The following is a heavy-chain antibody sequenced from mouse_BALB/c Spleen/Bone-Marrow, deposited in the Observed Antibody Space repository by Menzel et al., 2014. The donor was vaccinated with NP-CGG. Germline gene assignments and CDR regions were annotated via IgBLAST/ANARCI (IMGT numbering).Heavy chain of an antibody. J-gene: IGHJ4*01. V-gene: IGHV1S56*01. CDR1: GYTFTSYY. CDR3: ARRENWAYAMDY. CDR2: IYPGDGST. Sequence: VQLQQSGPELVKPGASVEMSCKPSGYTFTSYYIHWVKQRPGQGLEWIGWIYPGDGSTKYNEKFKGKTTLTADKSSSTAYMLLSSLTSEDSAIYFCARRENWAYAMDYWGQGTSVTVSS. D-gene: IGHD4-1*01.